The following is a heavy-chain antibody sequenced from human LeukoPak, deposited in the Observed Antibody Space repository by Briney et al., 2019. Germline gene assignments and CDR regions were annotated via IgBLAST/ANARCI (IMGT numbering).Heavy chain of an antibody. CDR1: GFTFSNAW. CDR2: INHSGST. J-gene: IGHJ4*02. CDR3: ARGGYHDSSGYYSFDY. D-gene: IGHD3-22*01. V-gene: IGHV4-34*01. Sequence: GSLRLSCAASGFTFSNAWMSWVRQPPGKGLEWIGEINHSGSTNYNPSLKSRVTISVDTSKNQFSLKLSSVTAADTAVYYCARGGYHDSSGYYSFDYWGQGTLVTVSS.